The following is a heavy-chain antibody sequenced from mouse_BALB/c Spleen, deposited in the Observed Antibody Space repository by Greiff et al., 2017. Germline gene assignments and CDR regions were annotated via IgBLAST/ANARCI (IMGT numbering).Heavy chain of an antibody. V-gene: IGHV7-3*02. CDR1: GFTFTDYY. Sequence: EVKLQESGGGLVQPGGSLRLSCATSGFTFTDYYMSWVRQPPGKALEWLGFIRNKANGYTTEYSASVKGRFTISRDNSQSILYLQMNTLRAEDSATYYCARGSTMITTGAYWGQGTLVTVSA. CDR2: IRNKANGYTT. CDR3: ARGSTMITTGAY. D-gene: IGHD2-4*01. J-gene: IGHJ3*01.